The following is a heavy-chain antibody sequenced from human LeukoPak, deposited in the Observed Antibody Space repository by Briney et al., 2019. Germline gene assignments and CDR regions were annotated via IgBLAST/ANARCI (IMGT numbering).Heavy chain of an antibody. V-gene: IGHV4-34*01. Sequence: SETLSLTCAVYGGSFSGYYWSWIRQPPGKGLEWIGEINHSGSTNYNPSLKSRVTISVDTSKNQFSLKLSSVTAADTAVYYCARRYCSSTSCSFGYWGQGTLVTVSS. CDR2: INHSGST. CDR1: GGSFSGYY. J-gene: IGHJ4*02. D-gene: IGHD2-2*01. CDR3: ARRYCSSTSCSFGY.